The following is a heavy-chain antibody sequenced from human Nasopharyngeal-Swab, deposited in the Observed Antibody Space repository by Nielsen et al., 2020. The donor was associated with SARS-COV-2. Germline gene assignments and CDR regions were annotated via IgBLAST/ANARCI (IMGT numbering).Heavy chain of an antibody. V-gene: IGHV3-64D*08. CDR3: VKRVGDTPKVTYLDY. Sequence: GESLKISCSASGFIFSSFPMQWVRQAPGKGLEYISAISSSGANAYYSDSVQGSFTISRDTSINTLYLQMISLRTEDTVLYYCVKRVGDTPKVTYLDYWGQGTLVTVSS. J-gene: IGHJ4*02. CDR2: ISSSGANA. CDR1: GFIFSSFP. D-gene: IGHD2-21*01.